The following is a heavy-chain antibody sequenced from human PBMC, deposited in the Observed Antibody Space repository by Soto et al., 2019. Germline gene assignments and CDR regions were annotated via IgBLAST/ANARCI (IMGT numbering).Heavy chain of an antibody. J-gene: IGHJ6*02. D-gene: IGHD3-10*01. Sequence: SETLSLTCAVYGGSFSGYYLSWIRQPPGKGLEWIGEINHSGSTNYNPSLKSRVTISVDTSKNQFSLKLSSVTAADTAVYYCARFRTYYGSGSYPFYYYGMDVWGQGTTVTVSS. V-gene: IGHV4-34*01. CDR2: INHSGST. CDR3: ARFRTYYGSGSYPFYYYGMDV. CDR1: GGSFSGYY.